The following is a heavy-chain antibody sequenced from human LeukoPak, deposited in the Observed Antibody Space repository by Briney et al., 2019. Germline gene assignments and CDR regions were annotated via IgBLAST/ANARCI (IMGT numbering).Heavy chain of an antibody. D-gene: IGHD5-24*01. V-gene: IGHV4-34*01. CDR2: INHSGST. J-gene: IGHJ1*01. CDR1: GGSFSGYY. CDR3: AQMAPFSPSFSQQ. Sequence: PSETLSLTCAVYGGSFSGYYWSWIRQPPGKGLEWIGEINHSGSTNYNPSLKSRVTISGDTSKNQFSLKLSSVTAADTAVYYCAQMAPFSPSFSQQWGQGTLVTVSS.